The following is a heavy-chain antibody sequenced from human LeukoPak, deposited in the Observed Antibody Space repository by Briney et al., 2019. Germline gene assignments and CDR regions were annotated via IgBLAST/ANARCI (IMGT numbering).Heavy chain of an antibody. Sequence: GESLKISCKGSGYSFTSYWIGWVRQMPGKGLEWMGIIYPGDSDTRYSPSFQGQVTISADQSITTAYLQWSSLKPSDTAMSSFRSHTHIVGATWAFDYWGQASLVTVSS. J-gene: IGHJ4*02. D-gene: IGHD1-26*01. CDR3: RSHTHIVGATWAFDY. CDR2: IYPGDSDT. CDR1: GYSFTSYW. V-gene: IGHV5-51*01.